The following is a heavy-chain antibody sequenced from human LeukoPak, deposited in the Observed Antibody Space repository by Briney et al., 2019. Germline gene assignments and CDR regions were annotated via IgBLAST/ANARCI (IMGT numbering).Heavy chain of an antibody. J-gene: IGHJ4*02. CDR1: GFTFSSYA. D-gene: IGHD1/OR15-1a*01. CDR3: AKVIFGGTGYFDY. V-gene: IGHV3-23*01. Sequence: GGSLRLSYAASGFTFSSYAMSWVRQAPGKGLEWVSAISGSGGSTYYADSVKGRFTISRDNSKNTLYLQMNSLRAEVTAVYYCAKVIFGGTGYFDYWGQGTLVTVSS. CDR2: ISGSGGST.